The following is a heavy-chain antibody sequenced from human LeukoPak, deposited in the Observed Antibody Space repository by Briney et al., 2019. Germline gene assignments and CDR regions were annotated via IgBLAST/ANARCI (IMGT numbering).Heavy chain of an antibody. CDR3: ARHSSGYYYPEA. V-gene: IGHV1-69*05. CDR1: GGTFSSYA. Sequence: SVKVSCKASGGTFSSYAISWVRQAPGQGLEWMGGIIPIFGTANYAQKLQGRVTMTTDTSTSTAYMELRSLRSDDTAVYYCARHSSGYYYPEAWGQGTLVTVSS. CDR2: IIPIFGTA. D-gene: IGHD3-22*01. J-gene: IGHJ5*02.